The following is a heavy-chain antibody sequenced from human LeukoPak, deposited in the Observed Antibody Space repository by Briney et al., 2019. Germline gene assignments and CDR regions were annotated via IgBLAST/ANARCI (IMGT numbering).Heavy chain of an antibody. CDR2: IYYSGST. D-gene: IGHD3-22*01. CDR1: GGSISSYY. CDR3: ARWRYYDSSGYWPSFDY. V-gene: IGHV4-59*01. J-gene: IGHJ4*02. Sequence: PSKTLSLTCTVSGGSISSYYWSWIRQPPGKGLEWIGYIYYSGSTNYNPSLKSRVTISVDTSKNQFSLKLSSVTAADTAVYYCARWRYYDSSGYWPSFDYWGQGTLVTVSS.